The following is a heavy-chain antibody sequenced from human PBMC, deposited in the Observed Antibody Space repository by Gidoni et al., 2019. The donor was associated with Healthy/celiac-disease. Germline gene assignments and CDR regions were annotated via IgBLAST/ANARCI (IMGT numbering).Heavy chain of an antibody. D-gene: IGHD6-19*01. CDR2: ISRSGSYI. V-gene: IGHV3-21*01. CDR3: AREWQQWQLGNAFDL. J-gene: IGHJ3*01. CDR1: GFPFSSYS. Sequence: VQLVESGGGLVKPGGSLSLPCAASGFPFSSYSMTWVRQAPGKGLGWVSSISRSGSYIYYADSVKGRCTISRDNAKNSLYLQMNSLRAEETAVYYCAREWQQWQLGNAFDLWGQGTMVTVSS.